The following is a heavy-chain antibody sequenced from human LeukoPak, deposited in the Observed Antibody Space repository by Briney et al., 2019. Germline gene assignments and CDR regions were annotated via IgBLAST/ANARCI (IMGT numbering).Heavy chain of an antibody. D-gene: IGHD1-26*01. CDR1: GFTFSSCA. Sequence: GGSLRLSCAASGFTFSSCAMNWVRQAPGKGLQWVSTISASGGTTSYADSVKGRFTISRDNSKNTLYLLMNSLRAEDTAVFYCAKSSSMGSYAYYGMDVWGQGTTVTVSS. CDR3: AKSSSMGSYAYYGMDV. J-gene: IGHJ6*02. V-gene: IGHV3-23*01. CDR2: ISASGGTT.